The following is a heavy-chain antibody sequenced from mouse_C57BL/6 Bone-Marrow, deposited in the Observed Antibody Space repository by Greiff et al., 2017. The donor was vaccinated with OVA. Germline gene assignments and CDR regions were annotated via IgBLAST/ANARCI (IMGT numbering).Heavy chain of an antibody. CDR2: IDPSDSET. CDR3: ARRGDLLWLRRRGYYFDY. Sequence: QVQLQQPGAELVRPGSSVKLSCKASGHTFTSYWMHWVKQRPIQGLEWIGNIDPSDSETHYNQKFKNKATLTVDKSSSTAYMQLSSLTSEDSAVYYCARRGDLLWLRRRGYYFDYWGQGTTLTVSS. D-gene: IGHD2-2*01. V-gene: IGHV1-52*01. CDR1: GHTFTSYW. J-gene: IGHJ2*01.